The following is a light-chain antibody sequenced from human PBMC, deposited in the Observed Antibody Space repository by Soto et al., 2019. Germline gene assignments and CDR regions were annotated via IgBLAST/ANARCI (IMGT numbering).Light chain of an antibody. CDR3: HQRSSWPWT. Sequence: EIVLTQSPATLSLSPGERATLSCRASQTVSSYLLWYQQKPGQAPRLLIYDASNRATGVPARFTGSGSETDFTLTISSLEPEDFAVYYCHQRSSWPWTFGQGTKVDIK. CDR2: DAS. CDR1: QTVSSY. V-gene: IGKV3-11*01. J-gene: IGKJ1*01.